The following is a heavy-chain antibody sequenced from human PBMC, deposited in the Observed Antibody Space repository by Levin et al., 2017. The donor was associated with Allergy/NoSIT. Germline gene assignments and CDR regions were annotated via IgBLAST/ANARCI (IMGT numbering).Heavy chain of an antibody. Sequence: GESLKISCAASGFTFSAYTMNWVRQAPGKGLEWISFFTSGSQIISYADSVKGRFTISRDDAKNSLYLQMNSLRDEDTAVYYCVRGGDYFDYWGQGTLVTVSS. CDR2: FTSGSQII. D-gene: IGHD3-10*01. CDR3: VRGGDYFDY. J-gene: IGHJ4*02. CDR1: GFTFSAYT. V-gene: IGHV3-48*02.